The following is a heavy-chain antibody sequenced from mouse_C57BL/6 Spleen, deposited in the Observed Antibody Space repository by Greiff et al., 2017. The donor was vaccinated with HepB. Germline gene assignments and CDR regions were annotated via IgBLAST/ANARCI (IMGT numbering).Heavy chain of an antibody. V-gene: IGHV5-15*01. Sequence: DVMLVESGGGLVQPGGSLKLSCAASGFTFSDYGMAWVRQAPRKGPEWVAFISNLAYSIYYADTVTGRFTISRENAKNTLYLEMSSLRSEDTAMYYCARLGNHYGSRDAMDYWGQGTSVTVSS. J-gene: IGHJ4*01. CDR3: ARLGNHYGSRDAMDY. CDR1: GFTFSDYG. D-gene: IGHD1-1*01. CDR2: ISNLAYSI.